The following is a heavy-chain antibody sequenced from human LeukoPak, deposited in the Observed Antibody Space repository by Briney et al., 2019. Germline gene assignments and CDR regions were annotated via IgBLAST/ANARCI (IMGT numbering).Heavy chain of an antibody. CDR2: ITWNSGSI. CDR3: AAGAGITRY. D-gene: IGHD3-10*01. J-gene: IGHJ4*02. CDR1: GLTFYDYA. V-gene: IGHV3-9*01. Sequence: GGSLRLSCAASGLTFYDYAMHWVRQAQGKGLEWVSGITWNSGSIAYADSVKGRFTISRDNAKNSLYLQVNSLRSEDTALYYCAAGAGITRYWGQGTLVTVSS.